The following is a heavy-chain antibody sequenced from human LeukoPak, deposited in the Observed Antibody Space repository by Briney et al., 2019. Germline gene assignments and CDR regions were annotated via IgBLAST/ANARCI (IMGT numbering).Heavy chain of an antibody. CDR1: GFSFSLYA. J-gene: IGHJ4*02. D-gene: IGHD2-2*01. CDR2: INSGGDDI. V-gene: IGHV3-21*05. CDR3: ARDTIQPGLIDD. Sequence: GGSLRLSCAASGFSFSLYAMNWVRQAPGKGLEWISYINSGGDDIHYAASVKGRFTISRDDAGNTLFLQLSSLRAEDTAVYYCARDTIQPGLIDDWGQGTLVTVSS.